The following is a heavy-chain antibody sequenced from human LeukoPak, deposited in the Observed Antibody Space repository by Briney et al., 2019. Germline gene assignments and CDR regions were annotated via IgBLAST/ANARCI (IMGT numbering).Heavy chain of an antibody. D-gene: IGHD5-12*01. CDR3: AGGGPIVATDY. CDR2: INHSGST. Sequence: SETLSLTCAVYSGSFSVYYWSWIRQPPGKGLEWIGEINHSGSTKYNPSLKSRVTISVDTSKNQISLKLSSVTAADTAVYFCAGGGPIVATDYWGQGTLVAVPS. CDR1: SGSFSVYY. V-gene: IGHV4-34*01. J-gene: IGHJ4*02.